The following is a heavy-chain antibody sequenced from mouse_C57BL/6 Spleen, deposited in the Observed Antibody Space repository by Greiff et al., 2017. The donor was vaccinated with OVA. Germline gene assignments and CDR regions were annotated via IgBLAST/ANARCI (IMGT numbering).Heavy chain of an antibody. CDR2: FHPGSGSI. D-gene: IGHD2-3*01. V-gene: IGHV1-62-2*01. CDR3: ARHEEIPYDGYLHWYFDV. Sequence: VQLQQSGAELVKPGASVKLSCKASGYTFTKYTIHWVKQRPGQGLEWIGWFHPGSGSIKYNQKFKDKATLTADKSSSTVYMELSRLTSEDSAVYFCARHEEIPYDGYLHWYFDVWGTGTTVTVSS. J-gene: IGHJ1*03. CDR1: GYTFTKYT.